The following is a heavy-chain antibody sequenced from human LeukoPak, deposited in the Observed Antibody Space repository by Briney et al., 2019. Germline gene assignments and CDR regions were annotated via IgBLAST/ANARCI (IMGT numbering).Heavy chain of an antibody. Sequence: PSETLSLTCTVSGYSISSGYYWGWIRQPPGKGLECIGSIYHSGSTYYNPSLKSRVTISVDKSKNQFSLKLSSVTAADTAVYYCARLRDYYDSSGHSWYFDLWGRGTLVTVSS. CDR1: GYSISSGYY. D-gene: IGHD3-22*01. CDR3: ARLRDYYDSSGHSWYFDL. CDR2: IYHSGST. V-gene: IGHV4-38-2*02. J-gene: IGHJ2*01.